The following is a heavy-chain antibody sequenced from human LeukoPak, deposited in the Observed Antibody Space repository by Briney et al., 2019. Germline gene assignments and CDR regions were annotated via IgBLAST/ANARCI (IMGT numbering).Heavy chain of an antibody. CDR1: GFTFSDYW. CDR3: ARAGGGDSRKAYDP. J-gene: IGHJ5*02. D-gene: IGHD6-13*01. Sequence: GGSLRLSCAASGFTFSDYWMYWFRQAPGEGLVWVSRMNIDGSSISYADSVKGRFTMSRDNAKNTLYLQMNSLRVEDTAVYYCARAGGGDSRKAYDPWGQGTLVTVSS. CDR2: MNIDGSSI. V-gene: IGHV3-74*01.